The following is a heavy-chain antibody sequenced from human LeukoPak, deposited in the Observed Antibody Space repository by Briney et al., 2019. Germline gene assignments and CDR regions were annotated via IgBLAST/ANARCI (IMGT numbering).Heavy chain of an antibody. D-gene: IGHD6-6*01. CDR2: ISYDGSNK. J-gene: IGHJ4*02. CDR1: GFTFSSYA. V-gene: IGHV3-30-3*01. Sequence: GGSLRLSCAASGFTFSSYAMHWVRQAPGKGLEWVAVISYDGSNKYYADSVKGRFTISRDNSKNTLYLQMNSLRAEDTAVYYCARGQLVGPVDDYWGQGTLVTVSS. CDR3: ARGQLVGPVDDY.